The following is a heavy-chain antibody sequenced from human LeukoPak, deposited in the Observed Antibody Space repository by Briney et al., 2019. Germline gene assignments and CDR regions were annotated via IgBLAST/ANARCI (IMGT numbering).Heavy chain of an antibody. CDR2: INPNSGGT. CDR3: ARDGVYSSGWYGDY. D-gene: IGHD6-19*01. CDR1: GYTFTGYY. V-gene: IGHV1-2*02. J-gene: IGHJ4*02. Sequence: GASVKVSCKASGYTFTGYYMHWVRQAPGQGLEWMGWINPNSGGTNYAQKFQGRVTMTRETSISTAYMELSRLRSDDTAVYYCARDGVYSSGWYGDYWGQGTLVTVSS.